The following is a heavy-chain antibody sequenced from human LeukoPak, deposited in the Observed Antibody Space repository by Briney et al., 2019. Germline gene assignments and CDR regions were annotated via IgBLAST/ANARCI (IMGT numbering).Heavy chain of an antibody. D-gene: IGHD5-18*01. J-gene: IGHJ4*02. CDR2: IKQDGSEK. Sequence: GGSLRLSCAASGFTFSSYAMSWVRQAPGKGLEWVANIKQDGSEKYYVDSVKGRFTISRDNAENSLYLQMNSLRAEDTAVYYCARDSGYSYGPFDYWGQGTLVTVSS. V-gene: IGHV3-7*01. CDR3: ARDSGYSYGPFDY. CDR1: GFTFSSYA.